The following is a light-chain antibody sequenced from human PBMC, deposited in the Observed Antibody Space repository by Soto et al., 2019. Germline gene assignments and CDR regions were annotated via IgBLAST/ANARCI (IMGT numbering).Light chain of an antibody. CDR2: WES. Sequence: IVMTQSPEALAVSLGERGTINCKSSHSILLSSNNKNYLAWYQQKPGQPPKMVIYWESTRESGVPDRLSGSGSGTDLNLTINGLQAEDVAVYFCQXYHTTPFTFGPGTKVDI. J-gene: IGKJ3*01. V-gene: IGKV4-1*01. CDR3: QXYHTTPFT. CDR1: HSILLSSNNKNY.